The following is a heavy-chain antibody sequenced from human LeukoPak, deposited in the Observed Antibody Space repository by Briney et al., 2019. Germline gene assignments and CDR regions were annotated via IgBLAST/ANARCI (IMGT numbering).Heavy chain of an antibody. D-gene: IGHD1-1*01. CDR3: TRRVATTGIYAFDI. CDR2: IYYSGST. J-gene: IGHJ3*02. V-gene: IGHV4-59*01. CDR1: GGSISTYY. Sequence: SETLSLTCTMSGGSISGGSISTYYWTWIRQPPGQGLEWIGYIYYSGSTNYNPSLKSRVTISLDTSKNQFSLKLNSVTAADTAVYYCTRRVATTGIYAFDIWGQGTMVTVSS.